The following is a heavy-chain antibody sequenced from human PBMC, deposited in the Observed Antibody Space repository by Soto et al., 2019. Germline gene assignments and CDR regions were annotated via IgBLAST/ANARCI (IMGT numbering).Heavy chain of an antibody. D-gene: IGHD6-19*01. CDR3: TRDRDGQQWLASVRY. CDR1: GFTFGDYA. V-gene: IGHV3-49*03. Sequence: PGGSLRLSCTASGFTFGDYAMSWFRQAPGKGLEWVGFIRSKAYGGTTEYAASVKGRFTISRDDSKSIAYLQMNSLKTEDTAVYYCTRDRDGQQWLASVRYWGQGTLVTVSS. CDR2: IRSKAYGGTT. J-gene: IGHJ4*02.